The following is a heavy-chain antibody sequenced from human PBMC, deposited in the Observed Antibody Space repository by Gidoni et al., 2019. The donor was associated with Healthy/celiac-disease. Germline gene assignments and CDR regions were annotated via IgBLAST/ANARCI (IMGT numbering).Heavy chain of an antibody. CDR2: IYYSGST. V-gene: IGHV4-59*01. J-gene: IGHJ6*02. Sequence: QVQLQESGPGLAKPSETLSLTCTVPGGSISPYYWSWIRQPPGKGLELIWYIYYSGSTNYNPALKSRVTISVDTSKNQFSLKLSSVTAADTAVYYGARGTGSGYYYYGMDVWGQGTTVTVSS. CDR3: ARGTGSGYYYYGMDV. D-gene: IGHD3-3*01. CDR1: GGSISPYY.